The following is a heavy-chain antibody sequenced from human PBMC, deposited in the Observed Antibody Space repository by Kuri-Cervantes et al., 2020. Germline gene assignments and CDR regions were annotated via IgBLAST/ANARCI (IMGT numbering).Heavy chain of an antibody. Sequence: GESLKISCAASGLTFSTYWMHWVRQVPGKGLMWVSRINTYGSGTTYADSVKGRFTISRDNSKNTLYLQMNSLRAEDTAVYYCARVVGGSYSGNWFDPWGQGTLVTVSS. CDR2: INTYGSGT. D-gene: IGHD1-26*01. CDR3: ARVVGGSYSGNWFDP. J-gene: IGHJ5*02. V-gene: IGHV3-74*01. CDR1: GLTFSTYW.